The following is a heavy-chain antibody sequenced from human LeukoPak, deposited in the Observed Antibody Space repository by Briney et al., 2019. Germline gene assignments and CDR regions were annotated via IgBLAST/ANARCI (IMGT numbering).Heavy chain of an antibody. CDR3: AISPYGSGSYYKDYFDY. V-gene: IGHV4-39*07. J-gene: IGHJ4*02. Sequence: SETLSLTCTVSGGSISSSSYYWGWIRQPPGKGLEWIGSIYYSGSTYYNPSLKSRVTISVDTSKNQFSLKLSSVTAADTAVYYCAISPYGSGSYYKDYFDYWGQGTLVTVSS. CDR1: GGSISSSSYY. CDR2: IYYSGST. D-gene: IGHD3-10*01.